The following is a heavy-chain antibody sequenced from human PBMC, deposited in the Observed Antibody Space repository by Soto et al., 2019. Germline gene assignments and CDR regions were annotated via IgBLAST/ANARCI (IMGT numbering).Heavy chain of an antibody. Sequence: QVQLVESGGGVVQPGRSLRLSCAASGFTFSSYGMHWVRQAPGKGLEWVAVISYDGSNKYYADSVKGRFTISRDNSKNTLYLQMNSLRAEDTAVYYCAKDDDYYYVMDVWGQGTTVTVSS. V-gene: IGHV3-30*18. CDR3: AKDDDYYYVMDV. CDR1: GFTFSSYG. J-gene: IGHJ6*02. CDR2: ISYDGSNK.